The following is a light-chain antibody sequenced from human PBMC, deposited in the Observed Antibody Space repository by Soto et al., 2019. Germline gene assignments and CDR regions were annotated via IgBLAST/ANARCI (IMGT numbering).Light chain of an antibody. CDR2: EVS. CDR3: SSYTTNSRV. Sequence: QSALTQPPSVSGSPGQSVTISCTGTSSDVGSYNRVSWYQQPPGTAPKLIIYEVSNRPSGVPDRFSGSKSGNTASLTISGLQAEDEADYYCSSYTTNSRVFGGGTKVTVL. CDR1: SSDVGSYNR. V-gene: IGLV2-18*02. J-gene: IGLJ3*02.